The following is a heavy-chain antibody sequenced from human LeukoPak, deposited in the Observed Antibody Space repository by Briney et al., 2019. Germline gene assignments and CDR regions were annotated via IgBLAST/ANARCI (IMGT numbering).Heavy chain of an antibody. D-gene: IGHD2-2*01. Sequence: SQTLSLTCAISGDSVSSNSAAWNWIRQSPSRGLEWLGRTYYRSKWYNDYAVSVRGRITVDPDTSKNQFSLHLNSVTPEDTAVYYCARRLTQYDCFDPWGQGILVTVSS. CDR2: TYYRSKWYN. J-gene: IGHJ5*02. CDR3: ARRLTQYDCFDP. CDR1: GDSVSSNSAA. V-gene: IGHV6-1*01.